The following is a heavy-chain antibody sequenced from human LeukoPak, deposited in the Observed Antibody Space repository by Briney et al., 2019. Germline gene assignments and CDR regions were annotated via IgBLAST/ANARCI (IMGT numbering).Heavy chain of an antibody. J-gene: IGHJ4*02. D-gene: IGHD2-2*01. CDR2: ISSSSSYI. V-gene: IGHV3-21*01. CDR3: ARDVGLDCSSTSCPVDY. Sequence: GGSLRLSCAASGFTFSSYSMNWVRQAPGKGLEWVSSISSSSSYIYYADSVKGRFTISRDNAKNSLYLQMNSLRAEDTAVYYCARDVGLDCSSTSCPVDYWGQGTLVTVSS. CDR1: GFTFSSYS.